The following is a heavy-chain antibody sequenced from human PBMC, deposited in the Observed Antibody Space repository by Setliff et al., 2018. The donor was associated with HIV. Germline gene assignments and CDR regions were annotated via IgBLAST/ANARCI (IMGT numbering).Heavy chain of an antibody. D-gene: IGHD6-19*01. CDR3: ARAVNFDY. V-gene: IGHV4-34*01. Sequence: GSLRLSCAASGFTFSTYHMSWVRQAPGKGLEWIGEINHSGSTNYNPSLKSRVTISVDTSRNQFSLKLTSVTAADTAIYYCARAVNFDYWGQGTQVTVSS. CDR1: GFTFSTYH. J-gene: IGHJ4*02. CDR2: INHSGST.